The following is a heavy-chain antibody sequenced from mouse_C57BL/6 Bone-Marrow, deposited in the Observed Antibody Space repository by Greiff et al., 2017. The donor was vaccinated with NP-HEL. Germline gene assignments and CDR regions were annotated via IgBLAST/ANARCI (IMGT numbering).Heavy chain of an antibody. CDR1: GFNIKDDY. CDR3: TTSLYWYFDV. J-gene: IGHJ1*03. Sequence: VQLQQSGAELVRPGASVKLSCTASGFNIKDDYMHWVKQRPEQGLEWIGWIDPENGDTEYASKFQGKATITADTSSNTASLQLSSLTSEDTAVYYCTTSLYWYFDVWGTGTTVTVSS. CDR2: IDPENGDT. V-gene: IGHV14-4*01.